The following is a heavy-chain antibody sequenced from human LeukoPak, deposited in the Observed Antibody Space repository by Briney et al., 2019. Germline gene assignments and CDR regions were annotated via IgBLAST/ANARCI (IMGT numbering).Heavy chain of an antibody. CDR3: ARVGRSRDTAMALDY. Sequence: PGGSLRLSCAASGFTFSSYEMNWVRQAPGKGLEWVSYISSSGSTIYYADSVKGRFTISRDNAKNSLYLQMNSLRAEDTAVYHCARVGRSRDTAMALDYWGQGTLVTVSS. CDR2: ISSSGSTI. J-gene: IGHJ4*02. V-gene: IGHV3-48*03. D-gene: IGHD5-18*01. CDR1: GFTFSSYE.